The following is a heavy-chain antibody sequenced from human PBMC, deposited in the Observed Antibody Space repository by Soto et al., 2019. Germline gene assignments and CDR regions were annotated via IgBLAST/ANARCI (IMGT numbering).Heavy chain of an antibody. D-gene: IGHD1-26*01. Sequence: EVQLLESGGGLVQPGGSPRLSCAASGFTFSSYAMSWVRQAPGKGLEWVSAISGGRGSTHYADSVKGRFTISRDTSKNTLYLQMNSLRAADTAVYYCAKKGAVGATYFFDYWGQGALVTVSS. CDR3: AKKGAVGATYFFDY. CDR2: ISGGRGST. J-gene: IGHJ4*02. V-gene: IGHV3-23*01. CDR1: GFTFSSYA.